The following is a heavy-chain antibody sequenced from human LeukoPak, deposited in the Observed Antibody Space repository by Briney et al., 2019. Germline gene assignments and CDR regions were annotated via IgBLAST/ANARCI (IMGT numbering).Heavy chain of an antibody. V-gene: IGHV3-66*01. Sequence: GGSLRLSCAASGFTVSSNYMSWVRQAPGKGLEWVSLIYSGGNTYYADSVKGRFTISRDNSKNTLYLQMDSLRAEDTAVYYCARARNDYDSSGFSTLDYWGQGTLVTVSS. CDR1: GFTVSSNY. CDR2: IYSGGNT. D-gene: IGHD3-22*01. J-gene: IGHJ4*02. CDR3: ARARNDYDSSGFSTLDY.